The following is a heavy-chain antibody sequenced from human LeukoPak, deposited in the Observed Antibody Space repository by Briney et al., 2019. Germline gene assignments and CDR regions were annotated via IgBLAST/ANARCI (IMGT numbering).Heavy chain of an antibody. CDR2: INAGNGNT. J-gene: IGHJ4*02. V-gene: IGHV1-3*01. D-gene: IGHD3-9*01. CDR3: ARTALPKRYFDWLLPLDY. Sequence: ASVKVSCKASGYTFTSYAMHWVRQAPGQRLEWMGWINAGNGNTKYSQKFQGRVTITRDTSASTAYMELSSLRSEDTAVYYCARTALPKRYFDWLLPLDYWGQGTLVTVSS. CDR1: GYTFTSYA.